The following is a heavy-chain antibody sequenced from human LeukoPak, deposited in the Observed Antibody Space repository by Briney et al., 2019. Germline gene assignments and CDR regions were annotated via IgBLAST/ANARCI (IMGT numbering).Heavy chain of an antibody. CDR2: INHSGST. V-gene: IGHV4-34*01. CDR3: ARGRIMITFGGVIVKGPLYFDY. J-gene: IGHJ4*02. Sequence: SETVSLTCAVYGGSFSGYYWSWIRQPPGKGLEWIGEINHSGSTNYNPSLKSRVTISVDTSKNQFSLKLSSVTAADTAVYYCARGRIMITFGGVIVKGPLYFDYWGQGTLVTVSS. CDR1: GGSFSGYY. D-gene: IGHD3-16*02.